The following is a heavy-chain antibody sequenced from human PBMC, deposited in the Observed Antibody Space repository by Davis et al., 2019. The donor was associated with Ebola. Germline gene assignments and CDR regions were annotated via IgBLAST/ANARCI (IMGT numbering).Heavy chain of an antibody. CDR2: IHYSGST. V-gene: IGHV4-61*08. CDR1: GGSISSGDYY. CDR3: ARGGGYDYFDY. D-gene: IGHD5-12*01. Sequence: MPSETLSLTCTVSGGSISSGDYYWSWIRQPPGKGLEWIGYIHYSGSTNYNPSLKSRVTISVDTSKNQFSLKLSSVTAADTAVYYCARGGGYDYFDYWGQGTLVTVSS. J-gene: IGHJ4*02.